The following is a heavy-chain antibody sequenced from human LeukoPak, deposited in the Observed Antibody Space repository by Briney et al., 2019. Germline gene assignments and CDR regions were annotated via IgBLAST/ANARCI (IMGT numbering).Heavy chain of an antibody. Sequence: AGGSLRLSCVTSGFTFGDFVMHWVRQAPGKGLECVSTISWTGDKVAYAGSVKGRFTVSRDNAKNSLFLQMNSLRTDDTALYCCIKDAPNGSIDYWGQGTLVTVSS. CDR1: GFTFGDFV. D-gene: IGHD2-8*01. V-gene: IGHV3-9*01. J-gene: IGHJ4*02. CDR2: ISWTGDKV. CDR3: IKDAPNGSIDY.